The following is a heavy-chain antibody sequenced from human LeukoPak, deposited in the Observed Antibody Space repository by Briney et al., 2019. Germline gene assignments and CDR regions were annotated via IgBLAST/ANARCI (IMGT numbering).Heavy chain of an antibody. Sequence: GGSLRLSCAASGFTFSSYAMSLVRQAPGKGLEWVSTISGSGDGTYYVDSVKGRFTISRDNSKNTLYLQMNSLRAEDTAIYYCAKGFSVVAATPVFDYWGQGTLVTVSS. CDR1: GFTFSSYA. CDR3: AKGFSVVAATPVFDY. D-gene: IGHD2-15*01. V-gene: IGHV3-23*01. CDR2: ISGSGDGT. J-gene: IGHJ4*02.